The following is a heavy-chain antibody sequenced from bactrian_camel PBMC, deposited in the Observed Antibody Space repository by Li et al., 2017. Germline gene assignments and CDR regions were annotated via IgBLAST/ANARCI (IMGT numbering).Heavy chain of an antibody. J-gene: IGHJ4*01. Sequence: DVQLVESGGSLVQPGGSLRLSCVASRFSFSNYYMSWVRQAPGKGLEWVSDINSSGRSTNYADSVKGRFTISRDNAKNTVYLQMNSLKPEDTAMYYCAADLVWNRLPCVWRLKDYRGQGTQVTVS. D-gene: IGHD7*01. CDR3: AADLVWNRLPCVWRLKDY. CDR2: INSSGRST. V-gene: IGHV3S40*01. CDR1: RFSFSNYY.